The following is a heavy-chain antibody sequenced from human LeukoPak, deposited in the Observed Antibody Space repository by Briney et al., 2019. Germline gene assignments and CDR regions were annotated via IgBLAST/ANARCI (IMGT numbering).Heavy chain of an antibody. J-gene: IGHJ5*02. CDR2: ITNGGSTI. V-gene: IGHV3-48*01. CDR3: ARDRAGAQSWVALDP. D-gene: IGHD3-10*01. Sequence: GGSLRLSCAASGFTISDYNMNWVRQAPGKGLEWVSYITNGGSTIHHADSVKGRFTISRDNFKNTLYLQMSSLRPEDTALYYCARDRAGAQSWVALDPWGQGTLVTVSS. CDR1: GFTISDYN.